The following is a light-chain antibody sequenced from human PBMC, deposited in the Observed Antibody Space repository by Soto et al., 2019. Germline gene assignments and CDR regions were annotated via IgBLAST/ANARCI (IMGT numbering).Light chain of an antibody. CDR1: QSVSSSY. CDR2: DAS. Sequence: EIVLKQSPGTLSLSPGERATLSCRASQSVSSSYLAWYQQKPGQAPRLLIYDASSRATGIPDRFSGSGSGTDFTLTISRLEPDDFAVYYCQQYGSSPLTFGGGTKVEIK. J-gene: IGKJ4*01. CDR3: QQYGSSPLT. V-gene: IGKV3-20*01.